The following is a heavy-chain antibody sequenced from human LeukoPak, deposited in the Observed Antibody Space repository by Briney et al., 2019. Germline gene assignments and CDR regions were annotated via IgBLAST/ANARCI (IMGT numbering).Heavy chain of an antibody. Sequence: SETLSLTCAVYGGSFSGSYWNWIRQPPGKGLEWIGEINHYGSTKYSPSLKSRVTISGDTSKNQFSLRLNSVTAADTAVYYCARAYRAHQTFHSYHFFDFWGRGTLVTVSS. CDR2: INHYGST. CDR3: ARAYRAHQTFHSYHFFDF. J-gene: IGHJ4*02. CDR1: GGSFSGSY. V-gene: IGHV4-34*01. D-gene: IGHD5-18*01.